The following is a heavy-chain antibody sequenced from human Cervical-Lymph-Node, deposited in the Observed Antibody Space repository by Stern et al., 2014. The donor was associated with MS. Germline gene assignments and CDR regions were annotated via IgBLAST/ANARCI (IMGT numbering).Heavy chain of an antibody. Sequence: QVQLQQSGPGLVKPSQTLSLTCTVSGGSIRNGDYFWTWIRQPPGKGLEWIGSMFYSGTSYYSPSLKSRVSISVDTSKNQFSLSLSSLTAADTAVYYCARSGDFGGTGHWFDPWGQGTLVTVSS. J-gene: IGHJ5*02. D-gene: IGHD4-23*01. V-gene: IGHV4-30-4*01. CDR3: ARSGDFGGTGHWFDP. CDR2: MFYSGTS. CDR1: GGSIRNGDYF.